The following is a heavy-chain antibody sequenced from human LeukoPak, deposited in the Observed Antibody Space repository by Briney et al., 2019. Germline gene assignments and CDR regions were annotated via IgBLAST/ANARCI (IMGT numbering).Heavy chain of an antibody. CDR3: ARDTAGGDY. V-gene: IGHV3-7*01. Sequence: PGGSLRLSCAASGFTFSSHWMNWVRQAPGKGLEWVANIKPDGSKKYCVDSVKGRFAISRDNAKNSLYLQMNSLRAEDTAVYYCARDTAGGDYWGQGTLVTVSS. CDR2: IKPDGSKK. CDR1: GFTFSSHW. D-gene: IGHD3-10*01. J-gene: IGHJ4*02.